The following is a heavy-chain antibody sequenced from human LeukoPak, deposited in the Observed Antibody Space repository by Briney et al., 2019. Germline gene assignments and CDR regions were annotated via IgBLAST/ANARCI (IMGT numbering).Heavy chain of an antibody. V-gene: IGHV3-21*01. CDR1: GFTFSSYS. J-gene: IGHJ4*02. Sequence: GGSLRLSCAASGFTFSSYSMNWVRQAPGKGLEWVSSISSSSSYIYYADSVKGRFTISRDNAKNSLYLQMNSLRAEDTAVYYCASSFGGDYILDYWGQGTLVTVSS. CDR2: ISSSSSYI. D-gene: IGHD4-17*01. CDR3: ASSFGGDYILDY.